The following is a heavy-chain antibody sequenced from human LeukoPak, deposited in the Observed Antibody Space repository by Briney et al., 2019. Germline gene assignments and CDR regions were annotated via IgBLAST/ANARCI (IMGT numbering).Heavy chain of an antibody. Sequence: ASVKVSCKASGFTFTSYGISWVRQAPGQGLEWKGWISAYNGNTNYAQKLQGRVTMTTDTSTSTAYMELRSLRSDDTAVYYCAREDGGPAASGWFDPWGQGTLVTVSS. D-gene: IGHD2-2*01. V-gene: IGHV1-18*01. CDR3: AREDGGPAASGWFDP. CDR1: GFTFTSYG. J-gene: IGHJ5*02. CDR2: ISAYNGNT.